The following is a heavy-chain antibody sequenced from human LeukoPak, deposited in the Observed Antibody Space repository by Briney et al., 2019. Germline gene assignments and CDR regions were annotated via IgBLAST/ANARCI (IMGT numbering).Heavy chain of an antibody. J-gene: IGHJ4*02. V-gene: IGHV3-20*04. CDR2: INWNGGST. D-gene: IGHD4-17*01. CDR1: GFTFDDYG. CDR3: ARDWYGDSYFDF. Sequence: GGSLRLSCAASGFTFDDYGMSWVRQAPGKGLEWVSDINWNGGSTGYADSVKGRFTISRDNAKNSLDLQMSSLRVEDTALYYCARDWYGDSYFDFWGQGTLVTVSS.